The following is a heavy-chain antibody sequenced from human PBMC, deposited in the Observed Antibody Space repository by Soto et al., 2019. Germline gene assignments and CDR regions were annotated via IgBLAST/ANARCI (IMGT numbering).Heavy chain of an antibody. CDR2: MNANNGRT. Sequence: QVQLVQSGAEVKKPGASVTVSCKASGYTFTSYDIKWVRQATGQGFEWMGWMNANNGRTGYAQKFQGRVTMTRNTAINTAYMELSSLGSEDTAVYYCARGRWEVAPDCWGQGTLVTVSS. CDR3: ARGRWEVAPDC. V-gene: IGHV1-8*02. J-gene: IGHJ4*02. CDR1: GYTFTSYD. D-gene: IGHD1-26*01.